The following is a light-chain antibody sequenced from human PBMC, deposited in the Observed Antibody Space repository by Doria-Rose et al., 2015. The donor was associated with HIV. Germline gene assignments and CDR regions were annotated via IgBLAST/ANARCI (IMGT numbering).Light chain of an antibody. V-gene: IGKV4-1*01. CDR3: QQYYDTPS. Sequence: DIRMAQSPESLGMSLGERATLNCKSNQSLLYTSKNYLAWYQQKPGQPSKLLIYWASTRQSGVPARFSGSGSGTDFTLTISSLEAEDMAVYYCQQYYDTPSFGPGTTVDIK. CDR2: WAS. CDR1: QSLLYTSKNY. J-gene: IGKJ3*01.